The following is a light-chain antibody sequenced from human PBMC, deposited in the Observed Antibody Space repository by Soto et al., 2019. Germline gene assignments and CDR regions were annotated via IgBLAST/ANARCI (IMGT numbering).Light chain of an antibody. J-gene: IGLJ3*02. CDR3: CTYAGGW. CDR1: SSDVGCYNY. Sequence: QSALTQPRSVSGSPGQSVTISCTGTSSDVGCYNYVYWYQQHPGKAPKLMIYDVSKRPSGVPDRFSGSKSGNTASLTISGLQAEDEADYYCCTYAGGWFGGGTKVTVL. CDR2: DVS. V-gene: IGLV2-11*01.